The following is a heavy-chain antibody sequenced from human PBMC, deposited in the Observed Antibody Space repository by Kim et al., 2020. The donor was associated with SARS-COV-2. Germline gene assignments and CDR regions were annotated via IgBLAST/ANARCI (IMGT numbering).Heavy chain of an antibody. CDR1: GFTFSSYA. J-gene: IGHJ6*02. V-gene: IGHV3-23*01. Sequence: GGSLRLSCAASGFTFSSYAMSWVRQAPGKGLEWVSAISGSGGSTYYADSVKGRFTISRDNSKNTLYLQMNSLRAEDTAVYYCAAAASGGNYDRYYYYGMDVWGQGTTVTVSS. CDR2: ISGSGGST. CDR3: AAAASGGNYDRYYYYGMDV. D-gene: IGHD4-4*01.